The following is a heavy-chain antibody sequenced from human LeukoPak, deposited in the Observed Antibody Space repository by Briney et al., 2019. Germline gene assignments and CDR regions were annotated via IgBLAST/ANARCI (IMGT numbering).Heavy chain of an antibody. Sequence: GGSLRLSCVASGFTFSSYGMHWVRQAPGKGLEWVAVIWYDGSNKYYADSVKGRFTISRDNSKNTLYLQMNSLRAEDTAVYYCARGGIAARPGYNWFDPWGQGTLVTVSS. J-gene: IGHJ5*02. CDR1: GFTFSSYG. CDR3: ARGGIAARPGYNWFDP. D-gene: IGHD6-6*01. V-gene: IGHV3-33*01. CDR2: IWYDGSNK.